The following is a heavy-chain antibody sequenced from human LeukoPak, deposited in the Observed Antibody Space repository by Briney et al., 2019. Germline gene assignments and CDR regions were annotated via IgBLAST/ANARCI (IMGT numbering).Heavy chain of an antibody. D-gene: IGHD3-9*01. CDR2: IYYSGST. V-gene: IGHV4-59*08. CDR1: GGSISSYY. CDR3: ARHAPPRRYYDILTGYSRYYYYGMDV. Sequence: SETLSLTCTVSGGSISSYYWSWIRQPPGKGLEWIGYIYYSGSTNYNPSLKSRVTISVDTSKNQFSLKLSSVTAADTAVYYCARHAPPRRYYDILTGYSRYYYYGMDVWGQGTTVTVSS. J-gene: IGHJ6*02.